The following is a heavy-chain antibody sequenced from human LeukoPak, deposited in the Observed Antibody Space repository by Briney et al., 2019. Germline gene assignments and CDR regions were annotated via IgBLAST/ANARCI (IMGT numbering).Heavy chain of an antibody. D-gene: IGHD2-21*01. CDR1: GGTFSSYA. J-gene: IGHJ4*02. CDR3: ARDADDRGGGEDY. V-gene: IGHV1-69*05. Sequence: SVKVSCKASGGTFSSYAISWVRQAPGQGLEWMGRIVPIFGTANYAQKFQGRVTITTDESTSTAYMELSSLRSEDTAVYYCARDADDRGGGEDYWGQGTLVTVSS. CDR2: IVPIFGTA.